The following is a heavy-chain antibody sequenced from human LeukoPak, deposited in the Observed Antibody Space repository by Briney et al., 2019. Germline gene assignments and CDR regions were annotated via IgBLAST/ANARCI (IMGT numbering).Heavy chain of an antibody. CDR1: GFTFSSYS. CDR2: ISSSSSYI. D-gene: IGHD3-22*01. CDR3: ARDYDSSGYYWYPFDY. J-gene: IGHJ4*02. V-gene: IGHV3-21*01. Sequence: PGGSLRLSCAASGFTFSSYSMNWVRQAPGKGLEWVSSISSSSSYIYYADSVKGRFTISRDNAKNSLYLQMNSLRAEDTAVYYCARDYDSSGYYWYPFDYWGQGTLVTVSS.